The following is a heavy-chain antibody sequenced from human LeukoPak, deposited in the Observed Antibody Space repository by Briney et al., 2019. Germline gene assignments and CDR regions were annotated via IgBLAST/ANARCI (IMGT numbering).Heavy chain of an antibody. CDR2: ISSSGSTI. CDR1: GFTFSSYE. V-gene: IGHV3-48*03. D-gene: IGHD3-22*01. CDR3: ASFYYDSSGYYYVDP. Sequence: GGSLRLSCAVSGFTFSSYEMNWVRQAPGKGLEWVSYISSSGSTIYYADSVKGRFAISRDNARNSLYLPMNSLTADDTAVYYCASFYYDSSGYYYVDPWGQGTLVTVSS. J-gene: IGHJ5*02.